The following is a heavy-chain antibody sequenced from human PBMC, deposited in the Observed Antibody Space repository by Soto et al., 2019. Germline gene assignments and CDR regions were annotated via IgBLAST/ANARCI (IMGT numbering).Heavy chain of an antibody. CDR3: ARQSPKPYYYYGMDV. CDR2: IYYSGST. V-gene: IGHV4-39*01. CDR1: GGSISSSSYY. Sequence: SETLSLTFTVSGGSISSSSYYWGWIRQPPGKGLEWIGSIYYSGSTYYNPSLKSRVTISVDTSKNQFSLKLSSVTAADTAVYYCARQSPKPYYYYGMDVWGQGTTVT. J-gene: IGHJ6*02.